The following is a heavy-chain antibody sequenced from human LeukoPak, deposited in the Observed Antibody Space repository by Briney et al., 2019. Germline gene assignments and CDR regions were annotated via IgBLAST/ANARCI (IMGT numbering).Heavy chain of an antibody. CDR2: MNPNSGNT. J-gene: IGHJ4*02. D-gene: IGHD4-17*01. V-gene: IGHV1-8*01. Sequence: ASVKVSCKASGYTFTSYDINWVRQATGQGLEWMGWMNPNSGNTGYAQKFQGRVTMTRNTSISTAYMELSSLRSEGTAVYYCARALDYGDYYFDYWGQGTLVTVSS. CDR1: GYTFTSYD. CDR3: ARALDYGDYYFDY.